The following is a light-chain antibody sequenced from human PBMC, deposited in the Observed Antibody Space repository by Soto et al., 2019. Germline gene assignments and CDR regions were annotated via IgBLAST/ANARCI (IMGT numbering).Light chain of an antibody. Sequence: DIQLTQSPSTLSAAVGDSVTITCRASQNIRNLLAWYQQKPGKAPKPLIYDASTLKTGVPSRLSGSGSGSEFNFTITGMQPDDFATYFCQQYNNYATFGQGTRLEIK. J-gene: IGKJ5*01. CDR2: DAS. CDR1: QNIRNL. CDR3: QQYNNYAT. V-gene: IGKV1-5*01.